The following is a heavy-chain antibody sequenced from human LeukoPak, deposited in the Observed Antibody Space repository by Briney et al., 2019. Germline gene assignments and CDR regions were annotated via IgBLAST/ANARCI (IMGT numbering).Heavy chain of an antibody. CDR2: IPYDGSNK. Sequence: GGSLRLSCAASGFTFSSYGMHWVRQAPGKGLEWVAVIPYDGSNKYYADSVKGRFTISRDNSKNTLYLQMNSLRAEDTAVYYCAKDGAAMAPFDYWGQGTLVTVSS. V-gene: IGHV3-30*18. CDR1: GFTFSSYG. J-gene: IGHJ4*02. D-gene: IGHD5-18*01. CDR3: AKDGAAMAPFDY.